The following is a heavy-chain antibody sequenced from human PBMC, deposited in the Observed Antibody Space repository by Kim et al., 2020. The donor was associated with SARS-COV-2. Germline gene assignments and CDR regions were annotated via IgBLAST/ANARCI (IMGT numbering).Heavy chain of an antibody. D-gene: IGHD6-19*01. CDR3: AKDTGYSSGGIDY. V-gene: IGHV3-9*01. J-gene: IGHJ4*02. Sequence: EDSVKGRITISRDNAKNSLYLQMNSLRAEDTALYYCAKDTGYSSGGIDYWGQGTLVTVSS.